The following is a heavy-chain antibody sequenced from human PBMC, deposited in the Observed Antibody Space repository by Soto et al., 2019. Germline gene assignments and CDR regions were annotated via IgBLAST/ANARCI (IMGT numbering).Heavy chain of an antibody. J-gene: IGHJ4*02. CDR2: ISYDGSNK. V-gene: IGHV3-30-3*01. CDR3: ARDLYDSSGYPDY. D-gene: IGHD3-22*01. CDR1: GFTFSSYA. Sequence: QVQLVESGGGVVQPGRSLRLSCAASGFTFSSYAMHWVRQAPGKGLEWVAVISYDGSNKYYADSVKGRFTISRDNSKNTLYLQMNSLRAEETAVYYCARDLYDSSGYPDYWGQGTLVTVSS.